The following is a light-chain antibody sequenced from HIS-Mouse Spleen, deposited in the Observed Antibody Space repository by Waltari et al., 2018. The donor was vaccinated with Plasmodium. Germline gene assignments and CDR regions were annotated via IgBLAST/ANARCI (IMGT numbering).Light chain of an antibody. V-gene: IGLV2-11*01. J-gene: IGLJ1*01. CDR1: SSAFGGYNY. CDR3: CSYAGSYTFV. CDR2: DVS. Sequence: QSALTQPRSVSGSPGQSVTIPCPGTSSAFGGYNYVSWYQQHPGKAPKLMIYDVSKRPSGVPDRFSGSKSGNTASLTISGLQAEDEADYYCCSYAGSYTFVFGTGTKVTVL.